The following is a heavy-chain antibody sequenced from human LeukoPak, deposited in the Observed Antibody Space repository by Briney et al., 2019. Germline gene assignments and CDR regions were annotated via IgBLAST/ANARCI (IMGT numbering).Heavy chain of an antibody. D-gene: IGHD1-1*01. Sequence: PGRSLRLSCATSGFSFSSYSMHWVRQAPGKGLEWVAVIWYEANNNYYVDSVKGRFTISRDNSKNTLYLQMNSLRAEDTAVYYCASPGRAGTTLPFDYWGQGTLVTVSA. J-gene: IGHJ4*02. CDR1: GFSFSSYS. CDR2: IWYEANNN. CDR3: ASPGRAGTTLPFDY. V-gene: IGHV3-33*01.